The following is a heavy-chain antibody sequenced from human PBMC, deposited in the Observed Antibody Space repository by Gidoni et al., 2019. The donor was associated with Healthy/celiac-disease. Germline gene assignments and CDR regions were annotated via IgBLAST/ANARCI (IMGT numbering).Heavy chain of an antibody. CDR2: VSSSSSTI. Sequence: VQLVESGGGLVQPGGSMRLSCAASGFTFSSYSMNSVRQAPGKGLEWVSYVSSSSSTIYYADSVKGRFTISRDHSKNSLYLQINSLRDEDTAVDYCARDWLLWFGELTSIYYYYYMDVWGKGTTVTVSS. V-gene: IGHV3-48*02. J-gene: IGHJ6*03. CDR1: GFTFSSYS. CDR3: ARDWLLWFGELTSIYYYYYMDV. D-gene: IGHD3-10*01.